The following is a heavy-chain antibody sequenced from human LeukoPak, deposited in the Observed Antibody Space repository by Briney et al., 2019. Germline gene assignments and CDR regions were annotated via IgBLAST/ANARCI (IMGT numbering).Heavy chain of an antibody. CDR3: VMTAGRAAATDH. Sequence: GGSLRLSCAASGFTSRFSFSDSYMSWIRQAPGKGLDLLSFISNSVNTIHYADSVRGRFTISRDNAKNSLYLQMNSLRVDDTATYYCVMTAGRAAATDHWGQGALVTVSS. J-gene: IGHJ1*01. CDR2: ISNSVNTI. CDR1: GFTSRFSFSDSY. V-gene: IGHV3-11*04.